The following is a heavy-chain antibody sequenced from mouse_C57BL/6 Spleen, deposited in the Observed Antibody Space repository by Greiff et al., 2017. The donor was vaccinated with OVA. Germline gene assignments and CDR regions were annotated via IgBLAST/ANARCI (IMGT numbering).Heavy chain of an antibody. CDR3: ATHYYGSSPYYAMDY. D-gene: IGHD1-1*01. V-gene: IGHV1-82*01. Sequence: VQLVESGPELVKPGASVKISCKASGYAFSSSWMNWVKQRPGKGLEWIGRIYPGDGDTNYNGKFKGKATLTADKSSSTAYMQLSSLTSEDSAVYFCATHYYGSSPYYAMDYWGQGTSVTVSS. CDR1: GYAFSSSW. CDR2: IYPGDGDT. J-gene: IGHJ4*01.